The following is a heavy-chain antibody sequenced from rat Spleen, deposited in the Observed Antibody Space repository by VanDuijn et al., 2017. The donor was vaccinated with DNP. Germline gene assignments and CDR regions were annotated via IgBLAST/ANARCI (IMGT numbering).Heavy chain of an antibody. V-gene: IGHV5-58*01. J-gene: IGHJ2*01. CDR2: ISTSGGSI. D-gene: IGHD1-10*01. CDR1: GFTFSSYW. Sequence: EVQLVESGGGLVQPGRSLKLSCVASGFTFSSYWMYWIRQAPTKGLEWVATISTSGGSIYYRDSVKGRFTISRDNARSTLYLQMNSLRSEDTATYYCAKITTDYWGQGVMVTVSS. CDR3: AKITTDY.